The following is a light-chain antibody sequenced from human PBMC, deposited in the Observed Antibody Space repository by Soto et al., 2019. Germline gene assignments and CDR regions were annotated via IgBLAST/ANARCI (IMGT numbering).Light chain of an antibody. CDR1: QNINKW. Sequence: DIQMTHSPSTLSASVGDRVTITCRASQNINKWLAWYQQKPGKAPKLLIYEASTLEGGVPSRFSGSGSGTEFTLTISSLQPDDFATYWCQQYKSYSTFGQGTKVDIK. CDR2: EAS. CDR3: QQYKSYST. J-gene: IGKJ1*01. V-gene: IGKV1-5*03.